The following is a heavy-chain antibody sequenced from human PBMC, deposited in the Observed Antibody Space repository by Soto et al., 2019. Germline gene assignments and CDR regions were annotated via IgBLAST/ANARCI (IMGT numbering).Heavy chain of an antibody. CDR1: GITISNYP. J-gene: IGHJ4*02. V-gene: IGHV3-23*04. CDR2: ISGSGDTT. CDR3: VKDDGGYPSTAPH. Sequence: EVRLVESGGGLVQPGGALRRSCAATGITISNYPMSWVRQAPGKGLDWVSGISGSGDTTYYADSAKGRFTISKDISKNSLSLQLDSLRVEDSALYFCVKDDGGYPSTAPHWGQGTLVTVSP. D-gene: IGHD4-17*01.